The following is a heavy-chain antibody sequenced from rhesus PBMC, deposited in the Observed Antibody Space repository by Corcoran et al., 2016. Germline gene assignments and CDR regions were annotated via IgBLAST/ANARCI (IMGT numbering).Heavy chain of an antibody. CDR1: GGSISSNY. CDR3: ARDVGSWSPYFDY. CDR2: FRSGGSP. D-gene: IGHD6-13*01. Sequence: QVQLQQWGEGLVKPSETLSLTCAVYGGSISSNYWSWIRQPPGKGLEWIGRFRSGGSPNYNPSLKSRVTISIDTSKNQFSLMLSSVTAADTAVYCCARDVGSWSPYFDYWGQGVLVTVSS. J-gene: IGHJ4*01. V-gene: IGHV4-160*01.